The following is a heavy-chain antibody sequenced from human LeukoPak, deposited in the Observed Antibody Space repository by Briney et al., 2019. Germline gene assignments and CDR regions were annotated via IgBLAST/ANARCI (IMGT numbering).Heavy chain of an antibody. V-gene: IGHV3-7*01. J-gene: IGHJ6*03. Sequence: GGSLRLSCAASGFTFSSYWMSWVRQAPGKGLEWVANIKQDGREKYYVDSVKGRFTISRDNAKNSLYLQMNSLRAEDTAVYYCAGVGDGYNLFNFAYYMDVWGKGTTVTVSS. D-gene: IGHD5-24*01. CDR3: AGVGDGYNLFNFAYYMDV. CDR1: GFTFSSYW. CDR2: IKQDGREK.